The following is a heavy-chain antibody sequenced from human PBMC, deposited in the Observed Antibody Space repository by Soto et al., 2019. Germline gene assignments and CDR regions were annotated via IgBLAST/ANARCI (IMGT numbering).Heavy chain of an antibody. CDR3: AKESDSWPDY. D-gene: IGHD2-15*01. J-gene: IGHJ4*02. Sequence: QVQLVESGGGVVQPGRSLRLSCAASGFTFSSYGMHWVRQAPGKGLEWVAVISYDGSNKYYADSVKGRFTISRDNSKNTLYLQMNSLRAEDTAVYYCAKESDSWPDYWGQGTLVTVSS. CDR2: ISYDGSNK. CDR1: GFTFSSYG. V-gene: IGHV3-30*18.